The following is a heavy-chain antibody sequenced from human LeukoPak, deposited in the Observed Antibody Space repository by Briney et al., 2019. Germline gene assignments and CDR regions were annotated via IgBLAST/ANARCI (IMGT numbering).Heavy chain of an antibody. Sequence: PSETLSLTCTVSGGSISSYYWNWIRQPAGKGLEWIGRIYTSGSTNYNPSLKSRVTMSVDTSKNQFSLKLSSVTAADTAVYYCARDRGSDFDYKDAFDIWGQGTMVTVSS. J-gene: IGHJ3*02. CDR2: IYTSGST. CDR1: GGSISSYY. CDR3: ARDRGSDFDYKDAFDI. D-gene: IGHD3-9*01. V-gene: IGHV4-4*07.